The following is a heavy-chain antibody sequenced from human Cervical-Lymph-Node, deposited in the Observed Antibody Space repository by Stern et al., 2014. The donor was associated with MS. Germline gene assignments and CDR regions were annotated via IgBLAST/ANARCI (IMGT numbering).Heavy chain of an antibody. J-gene: IGHJ4*02. D-gene: IGHD1-26*01. CDR3: ARDLGVGPTAY. Sequence: QVQLVQSGAEVRKPGSSVKVSCKASGGTFSNSGISWVRQAPGQGLECMGGLIPLFGTTNYAQKFQGRVTITADKSTGTAFLELRSLTSDDTAVYYCARDLGVGPTAYWGQGTLVTVSS. CDR2: LIPLFGTT. CDR1: GGTFSNSG. V-gene: IGHV1-69*06.